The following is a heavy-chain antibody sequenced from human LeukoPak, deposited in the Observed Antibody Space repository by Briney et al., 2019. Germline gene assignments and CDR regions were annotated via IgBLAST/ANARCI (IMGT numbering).Heavy chain of an antibody. CDR1: GFTFSSYG. D-gene: IGHD3-3*02. CDR2: ISYDGSDK. CDR3: GNHFPHFDY. J-gene: IGHJ4*02. V-gene: IGHV3-30*18. Sequence: GRSLRLSCAASGFTFSSYGMHWVRQAPGKGLEWVAVISYDGSDKYYADSVKGRFTISRDNSQNTLYLQMNSLRAEDTAVYYCGNHFPHFDYWGQGTLVTVFS.